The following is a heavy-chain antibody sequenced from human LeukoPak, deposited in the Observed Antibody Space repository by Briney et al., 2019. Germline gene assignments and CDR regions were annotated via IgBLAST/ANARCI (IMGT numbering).Heavy chain of an antibody. D-gene: IGHD3-22*01. J-gene: IGHJ4*02. Sequence: SETLSLTCTVSGGSITNYYWNWIRQPAGKGLEWIGRLYTSGSTDYNPSLKSRVTMSVDTSKNQFSLKLSSATAADTAAYYCARLDYYHFDYWGQGTVVTVSS. CDR3: ARLDYYHFDY. CDR2: LYTSGST. CDR1: GGSITNYY. V-gene: IGHV4-4*07.